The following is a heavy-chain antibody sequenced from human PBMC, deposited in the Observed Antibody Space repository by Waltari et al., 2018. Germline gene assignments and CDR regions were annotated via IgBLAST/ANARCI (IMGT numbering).Heavy chain of an antibody. Sequence: QVQLQESGPGLVKPSQTLSLTCTVSGGSISSGDYYWSWIRQPPGKGLEWIGYIYYSGSTYYNPSLKSRVTISVDTSKNQFSLKLSSVTAADTAVYYCARVPMEYCSGGSCPNHNDYWGQGTLVTVSS. J-gene: IGHJ4*02. CDR2: IYYSGST. CDR3: ARVPMEYCSGGSCPNHNDY. V-gene: IGHV4-30-4*08. CDR1: GGSISSGDYY. D-gene: IGHD2-15*01.